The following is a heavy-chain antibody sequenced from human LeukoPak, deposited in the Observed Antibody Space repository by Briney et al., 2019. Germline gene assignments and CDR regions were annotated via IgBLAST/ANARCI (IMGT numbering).Heavy chain of an antibody. J-gene: IGHJ3*01. D-gene: IGHD6-19*01. CDR2: IIPIFGTA. CDR1: GGTFSSYA. V-gene: IGHV1-69*05. Sequence: SVKVSCKASGGTFSSYAISWVRQAPGQGLEWMGGIIPIFGTANYAQKFQGRVTTTTDESTSTAHMELSSLRSEDTAVYYCARDFPNKHWLVGGGAFDVWGQGTMVTVSS. CDR3: ARDFPNKHWLVGGGAFDV.